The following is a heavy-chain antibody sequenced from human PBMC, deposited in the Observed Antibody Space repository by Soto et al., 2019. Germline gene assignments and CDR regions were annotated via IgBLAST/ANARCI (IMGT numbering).Heavy chain of an antibody. CDR3: ARNTSPRRLEV. V-gene: IGHV4-4*02. CDR2: IYHSGSA. D-gene: IGHD2-2*01. J-gene: IGHJ6*02. CDR1: GGSITSNDW. Sequence: SETLSLTCAVSGGSITSNDWWSWVRQPPGKGLKWIGEIYHSGSANYNPSLKSRVTISVDKSKNQFSLKVNSVTAADTAVYYCARNTSPRRLEVWGQGTTVTVSS.